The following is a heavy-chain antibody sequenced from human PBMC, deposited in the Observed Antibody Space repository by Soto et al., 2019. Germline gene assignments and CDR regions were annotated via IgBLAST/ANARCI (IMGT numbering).Heavy chain of an antibody. CDR2: IYHSGST. CDR1: SGSISSSNW. J-gene: IGHJ4*02. CDR3: ARVYGAVAGTSTAYYFDY. V-gene: IGHV4-4*02. Sequence: QVQLQESGPGLVKPSGTLSLTCAVSSGSISSSNWWSWVRQPPGKGLEWIGEIYHSGSTNYNPSLKSRVTISVDKSKNQFSLKLSSVTAADTAVYYCARVYGAVAGTSTAYYFDYWGQGTLVTVSS. D-gene: IGHD6-19*01.